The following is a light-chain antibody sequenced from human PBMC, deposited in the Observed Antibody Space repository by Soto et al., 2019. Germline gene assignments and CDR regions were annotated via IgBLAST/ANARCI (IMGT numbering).Light chain of an antibody. CDR3: SSYAGSNNHVV. Sequence: QSALTQPPSASGSPGQSATISCTGTSSDVGGYNYVSWYQQHPGKAPKLMMYEVSKRPSGVPDRFSGSKSGNTASLTVSGLQAEDEADYYCSSYAGSNNHVVFGGGTKLTVL. J-gene: IGLJ2*01. V-gene: IGLV2-8*01. CDR1: SSDVGGYNY. CDR2: EVS.